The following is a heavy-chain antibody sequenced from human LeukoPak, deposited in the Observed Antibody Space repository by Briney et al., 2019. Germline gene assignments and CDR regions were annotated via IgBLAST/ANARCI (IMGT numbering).Heavy chain of an antibody. J-gene: IGHJ4*02. D-gene: IGHD2-15*01. V-gene: IGHV3-7*04. CDR3: ARGYCSGGSCYNPPDY. CDR1: GFSFSTYW. Sequence: PGGSLRLSRAASGFSFSTYWMSWVRQAPGKGLERVANIKQDGSEQHYVDSVKGRFTISRDNAKNSLYLQMNSLRAEDTAVYYCARGYCSGGSCYNPPDYWGQGTLVTVSS. CDR2: IKQDGSEQ.